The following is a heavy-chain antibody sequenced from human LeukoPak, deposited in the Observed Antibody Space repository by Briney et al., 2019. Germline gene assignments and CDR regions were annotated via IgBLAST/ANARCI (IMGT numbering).Heavy chain of an antibody. V-gene: IGHV4-38-2*01. D-gene: IGHD1-26*01. CDR2: IYHSGST. CDR3: ARSSYSGNNWFDP. Sequence: PSETLSLTCAVSGYSISSGYYWGWIRQPPGKGLEWIGSIYHSGSTYYNPSLKRRVTISVDTSKNQFSLKLSSVTAADTAVYYCARSSYSGNNWFDPWGQGTLVTVSS. CDR1: GYSISSGYY. J-gene: IGHJ5*02.